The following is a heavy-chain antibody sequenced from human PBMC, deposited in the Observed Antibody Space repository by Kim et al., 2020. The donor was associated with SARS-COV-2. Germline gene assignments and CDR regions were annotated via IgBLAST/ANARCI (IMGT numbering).Heavy chain of an antibody. Sequence: QKFQGRVTITADESTSTAYMELSSLRSEDTAVYYCARVGRFTMVRGVMDYWGQGTLVTVSS. V-gene: IGHV1-69*01. CDR3: ARVGRFTMVRGVMDY. J-gene: IGHJ4*02. D-gene: IGHD3-10*01.